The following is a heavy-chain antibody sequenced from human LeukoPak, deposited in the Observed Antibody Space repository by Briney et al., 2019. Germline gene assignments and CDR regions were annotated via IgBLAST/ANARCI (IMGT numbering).Heavy chain of an antibody. CDR1: GFTFSSYS. J-gene: IGHJ4*02. D-gene: IGHD6-13*01. Sequence: PGGSLRLSCAASGFTFSSYSMNWVRQAPGKGLEWVAVISFDGNNKFYADSVKGRFTISRDNSKHTLYLQMNSLRTEDTTVYYCARDRGIAAAANYNFDYWGQGILVTVSS. CDR2: ISFDGNNK. CDR3: ARDRGIAAAANYNFDY. V-gene: IGHV3-30*03.